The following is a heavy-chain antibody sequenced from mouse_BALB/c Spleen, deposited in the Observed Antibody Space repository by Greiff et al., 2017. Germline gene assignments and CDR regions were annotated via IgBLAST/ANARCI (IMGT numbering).Heavy chain of an antibody. CDR2: IYPGNSDT. J-gene: IGHJ4*01. CDR3: HYDGYYSAMDY. V-gene: IGHV1-5*01. Sequence: EVQLQQSGTVLARPGASVKMSCKASGYTFTSYWMHWVKQRPGQGLEWIGAIYPGNSDTSYNQKFKGKAKLTAVTSTSTAYMELSSLTNEDSAVYYCHYDGYYSAMDYWGQGTSVTVSS. CDR1: GYTFTSYW. D-gene: IGHD2-3*01.